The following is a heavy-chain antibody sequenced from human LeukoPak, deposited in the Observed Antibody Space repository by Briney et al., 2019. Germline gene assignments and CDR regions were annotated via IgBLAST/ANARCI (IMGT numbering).Heavy chain of an antibody. CDR2: ISGSGGST. CDR1: GFTFSSYA. D-gene: IGHD4-17*01. V-gene: IGHV3-23*01. J-gene: IGHJ4*02. CDR3: AKAPLYGDYSFDY. Sequence: GGSLGLSCAASGFTFSSYAMSWVRQAPGKGLEWVSAISGSGGSTYYADSVKGRFTISRDNSKNTLYLQMNSLRAEDTAVYYCAKAPLYGDYSFDYWGQGTLVTVSS.